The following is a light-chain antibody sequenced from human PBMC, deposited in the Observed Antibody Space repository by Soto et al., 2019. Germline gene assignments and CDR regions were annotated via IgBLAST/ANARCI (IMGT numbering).Light chain of an antibody. J-gene: IGKJ2*01. CDR2: DTS. CDR1: QVIPAY. V-gene: IGKV1-33*01. Sequence: DIQLTQSPSSLSASVGDRVTITCRASQVIPAYLNWYQQKPGKAPKLVIYDTSNLEIGVTSRFGGGGAGTEFTFTITGLQPEDYATYYCQQYESLPYTFGQGTKL. CDR3: QQYESLPYT.